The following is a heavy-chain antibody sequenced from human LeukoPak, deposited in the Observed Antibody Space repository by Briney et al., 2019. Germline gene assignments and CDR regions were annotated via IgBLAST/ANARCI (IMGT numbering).Heavy chain of an antibody. CDR3: ARVSFVVVPAAMVGTWFDP. Sequence: PSETLSLTCAVYGGSFSDYFWSWIRQPPGKGLQWIGEVNHRGITSYHPSLKSRVIISADTSKNQFSLKLSSVTAADTAVYYGARVSFVVVPAAMVGTWFDPWGQGTLVTVSS. V-gene: IGHV4-34*01. D-gene: IGHD2-2*01. CDR2: VNHRGIT. J-gene: IGHJ5*02. CDR1: GGSFSDYF.